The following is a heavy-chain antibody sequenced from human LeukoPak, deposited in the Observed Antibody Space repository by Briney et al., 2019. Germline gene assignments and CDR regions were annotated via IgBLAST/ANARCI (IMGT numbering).Heavy chain of an antibody. CDR2: ISSGSTYM. CDR3: GRVGGRSKAAKGDAFDI. D-gene: IGHD6-6*01. J-gene: IGHJ3*02. CDR1: GFTFSSYS. V-gene: IGHV3-21*01. Sequence: GGSLRLSCAASGFTFSSYSMNWVRQAPGKGLEWVSSISSGSTYMYYADSVKGRFTIPRDNAQNSMYRQMNSLRAEDTAVYYCGRVGGRSKAAKGDAFDIWGQGTMVTVSS.